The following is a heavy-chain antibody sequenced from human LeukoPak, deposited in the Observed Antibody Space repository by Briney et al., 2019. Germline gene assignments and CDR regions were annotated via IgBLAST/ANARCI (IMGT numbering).Heavy chain of an antibody. Sequence: PGGSLRLSCAASGFTFSNAWMSWVRQAPGKGLEWVGRIKSKTDGGTTDYAAPVKGRFTISRDDSKNTLYLQMNSLKTEDTAVYYCTTDPPYYDSSGYSSLDAFDIWGQGTMVTVSS. CDR1: GFTFSNAW. CDR3: TTDPPYYDSSGYSSLDAFDI. V-gene: IGHV3-15*01. CDR2: IKSKTDGGTT. D-gene: IGHD3-22*01. J-gene: IGHJ3*02.